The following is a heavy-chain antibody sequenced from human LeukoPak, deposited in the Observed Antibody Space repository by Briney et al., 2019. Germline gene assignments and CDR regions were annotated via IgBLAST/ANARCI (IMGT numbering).Heavy chain of an antibody. CDR1: GFTFSSYE. CDR2: ISSSGSTI. J-gene: IGHJ6*02. D-gene: IGHD2-21*02. Sequence: SGGSLRLSCAASGFTFSSYEMNWVRQAPGKGLEWVSYISSSGSTIYYADSVKGRFTISRDNAKNSLYLQMNSLRAEDTAVYYCAREGCCGGDCYGYYYGMDVWGQGTTVTVSS. V-gene: IGHV3-48*03. CDR3: AREGCCGGDCYGYYYGMDV.